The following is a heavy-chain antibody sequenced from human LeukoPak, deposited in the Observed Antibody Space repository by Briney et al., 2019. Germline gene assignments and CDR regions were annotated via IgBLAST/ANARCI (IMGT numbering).Heavy chain of an antibody. CDR1: GITLSNNG. J-gene: IGHJ4*02. Sequence: PGGSLRLSCVVSGITLSNNGMSWVRQAPGKGLEWVAGISDSGGRTNYADSVKGRFTISRDSPKNTLYLQMNSLRAEDTAVYFCAKRGVVIRVILVGFHKEAYYFDSWGQGALVTVSS. V-gene: IGHV3-23*01. CDR3: AKRGVVIRVILVGFHKEAYYFDS. CDR2: ISDSGGRT. D-gene: IGHD3-22*01.